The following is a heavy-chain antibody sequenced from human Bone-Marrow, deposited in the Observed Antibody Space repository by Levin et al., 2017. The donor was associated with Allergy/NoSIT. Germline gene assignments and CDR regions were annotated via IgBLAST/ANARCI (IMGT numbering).Heavy chain of an antibody. V-gene: IGHV4-4*07. CDR1: GGSLSTHW. CDR3: ASGDGSSWFYYFDS. Sequence: SQTLSLTCSVSGGSLSTHWWSWIRQPAGEGLEWIGRINTRGSTNSNPSLKSRVTISVDTSKKQFSLKLSSVTAADTAVYYCASGDGSSWFYYFDSWGQGTLVTVS. CDR2: INTRGST. J-gene: IGHJ4*02. D-gene: IGHD6-13*01.